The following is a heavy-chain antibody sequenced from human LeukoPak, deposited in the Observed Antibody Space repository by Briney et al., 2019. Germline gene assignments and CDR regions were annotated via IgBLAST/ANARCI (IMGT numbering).Heavy chain of an antibody. Sequence: GGSLRLSYAASGFTFSSYWMTWVRQAPGKGLEWVSSISSSSSYIYYADSVKGRFTISRDNAKNSLYLQMNSLRAEDTAVYYCARDRSSTSYYYYYGMDVWGQGTTVTVSS. D-gene: IGHD2-2*01. CDR2: ISSSSSYI. CDR3: ARDRSSTSYYYYYGMDV. CDR1: GFTFSSYW. J-gene: IGHJ6*02. V-gene: IGHV3-21*01.